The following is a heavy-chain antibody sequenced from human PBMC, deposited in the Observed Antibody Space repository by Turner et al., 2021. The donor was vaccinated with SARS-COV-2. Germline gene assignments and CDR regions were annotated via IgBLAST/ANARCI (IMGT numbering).Heavy chain of an antibody. Sequence: EVQLVESGGGLVQPGGSLRLSCAASGFTFSSYTMNWVRQAPGKGLEWVSYISSSSTIIYYADSVKGRFTISRDNAKNSLYLQMNSLGDEDTAVYYCARAVYDVWSGYYSYGMDVWGQGTTVTVSS. V-gene: IGHV3-48*02. CDR3: ARAVYDVWSGYYSYGMDV. J-gene: IGHJ6*02. D-gene: IGHD3-3*01. CDR2: ISSSSTII. CDR1: GFTFSSYT.